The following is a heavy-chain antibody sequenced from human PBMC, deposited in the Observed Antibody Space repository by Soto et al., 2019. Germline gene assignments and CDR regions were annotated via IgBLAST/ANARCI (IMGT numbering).Heavy chain of an antibody. CDR2: ITGSGIYT. CDR1: GFIFATHT. Sequence: VQLVESGGGLVKPGGSLRLSCAASGFIFATHTINWVRHAPGKGLEWVSSITGSGIYTRYADSVKGRFTISRDNAKASLYLQMNSLGAEDTAVYYCVKERISNYNEYFDYWGQGTLVTVSS. CDR3: VKERISNYNEYFDY. J-gene: IGHJ4*02. V-gene: IGHV3-21*02. D-gene: IGHD4-4*01.